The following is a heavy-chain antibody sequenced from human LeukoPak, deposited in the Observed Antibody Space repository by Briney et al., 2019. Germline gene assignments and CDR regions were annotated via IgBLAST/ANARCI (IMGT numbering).Heavy chain of an antibody. CDR3: ARGGTAVIAPYAFDI. V-gene: IGHV4-59*01. J-gene: IGHJ3*02. CDR2: IYYSGST. Sequence: PSETLSLTCTVSGGSISSYYWSWMRQPPGKGLEWIGYIYYSGSTNYNPSLKSRVTISVDTSKNQFSLKLSSVTAADTAVYYCARGGTAVIAPYAFDIWGQGTMVTVSS. D-gene: IGHD4-23*01. CDR1: GGSISSYY.